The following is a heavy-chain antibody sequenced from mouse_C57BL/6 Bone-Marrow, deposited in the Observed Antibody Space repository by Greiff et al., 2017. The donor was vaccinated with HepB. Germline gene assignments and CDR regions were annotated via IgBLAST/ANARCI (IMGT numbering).Heavy chain of an antibody. CDR3: ASGSPSVYYLDY. D-gene: IGHD1-2*01. J-gene: IGHJ2*01. Sequence: QVQLQQPGAELVKPGASVKLSCKASGYTFTSYWMQWVKQRPGQGLEWIGEIDPSGSYTNYNQKFKGKATLTVDTSSNTAYMQLSSLTSEDAAVYYCASGSPSVYYLDYWGQGTTLTVSS. CDR1: GYTFTSYW. CDR2: IDPSGSYT. V-gene: IGHV1-50*01.